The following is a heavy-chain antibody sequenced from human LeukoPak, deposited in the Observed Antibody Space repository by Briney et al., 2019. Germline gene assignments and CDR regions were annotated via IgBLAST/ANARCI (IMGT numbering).Heavy chain of an antibody. CDR2: IYYDGST. D-gene: IGHD3-10*01. CDR3: ARHGGFRGLNWFDP. J-gene: IGHJ5*02. CDR1: GDSISRYY. V-gene: IGHV4-59*08. Sequence: KASETLSLTCTVSGDSISRYYWSWIRQPPGKGLEWIAYIYYDGSTNYSPSLKSRVTISIDTSDNQFSLKLSSVTAADTAVYYCARHGGFRGLNWFDPWGQGTLVTVSS.